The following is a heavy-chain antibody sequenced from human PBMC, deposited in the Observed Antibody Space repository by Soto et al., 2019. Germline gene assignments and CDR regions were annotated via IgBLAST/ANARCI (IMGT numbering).Heavy chain of an antibody. CDR3: ARCDYGDYGGWGLYGMDV. CDR2: IYPGDSDT. Sequence: PGESLKISCKGSGYSFTSYWIGWVRQMPGKGLEWMGIIYPGDSDTRYSPSFQGQVTISADKSISTAYLQWSSLKASDTAMYYCARCDYGDYGGWGLYGMDVWGQGTTVTVSS. D-gene: IGHD4-17*01. V-gene: IGHV5-51*01. J-gene: IGHJ6*02. CDR1: GYSFTSYW.